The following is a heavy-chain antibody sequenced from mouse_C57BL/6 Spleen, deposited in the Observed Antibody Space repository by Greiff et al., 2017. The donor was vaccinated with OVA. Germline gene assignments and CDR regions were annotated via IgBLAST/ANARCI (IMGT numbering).Heavy chain of an antibody. V-gene: IGHV3-6*01. Sequence: EVKLVESGPGLVKPSQSLSLTCSVTGYSITSGYYWYWIRQLPGNKLEWMGYISYDGSNNYNPTLKSRISITRDTSKNQFFLKLNSVTTEDTATYYCARVIYYGNPYAMDYWGQGTTVTVSS. D-gene: IGHD2-1*01. CDR2: ISYDGSN. J-gene: IGHJ4*01. CDR1: GYSITSGYY. CDR3: ARVIYYGNPYAMDY.